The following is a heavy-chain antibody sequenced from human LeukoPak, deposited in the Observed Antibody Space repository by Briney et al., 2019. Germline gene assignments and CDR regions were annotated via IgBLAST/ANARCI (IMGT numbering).Heavy chain of an antibody. V-gene: IGHV3-23*01. Sequence: GGSLRLSCAASGFTFSSYAMSWVRQAPGKGLEWVSAISGSGGSTYYTDSVKGRFTISRDNSKNTLYLQMNSLRAEDTAVYYCAKDVSSGWYDFYFDYWGQGTLVTVSS. CDR3: AKDVSSGWYDFYFDY. D-gene: IGHD6-19*01. J-gene: IGHJ4*02. CDR1: GFTFSSYA. CDR2: ISGSGGST.